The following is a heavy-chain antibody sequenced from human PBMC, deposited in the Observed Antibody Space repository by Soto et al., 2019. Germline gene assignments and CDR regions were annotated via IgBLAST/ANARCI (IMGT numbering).Heavy chain of an antibody. CDR3: TRAIDYDY. Sequence: GVSLRLSCVASGCTLSDHYIDWVRQAPGKGLEWVGRSRNKTKSYSTEYAAPVKGRFTLSRDHSKNSVYLQMDSLKIEDTAVYFCTRAIDYDYWGRGTLVTVSS. J-gene: IGHJ4*02. V-gene: IGHV3-72*01. CDR1: GCTLSDHY. CDR2: SRNKTKSYST. D-gene: IGHD3-16*01.